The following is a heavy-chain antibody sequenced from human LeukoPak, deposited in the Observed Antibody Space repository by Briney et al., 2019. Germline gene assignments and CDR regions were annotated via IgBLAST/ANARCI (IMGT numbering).Heavy chain of an antibody. D-gene: IGHD4-17*01. V-gene: IGHV4-4*07. CDR2: IYSSGDT. J-gene: IGHJ4*02. CDR3: ARLAPVAHSGDYLGYFDY. Sequence: SETLSLTCTVSGVSISSYYWDWIRQPAGKGLEGIGRIYSSGDTNYNPSLKSRVTMSVDTSKNQFSLRLSSLTAADTAVYYCARLAPVAHSGDYLGYFDYWGQGTLVTVSS. CDR1: GVSISSYY.